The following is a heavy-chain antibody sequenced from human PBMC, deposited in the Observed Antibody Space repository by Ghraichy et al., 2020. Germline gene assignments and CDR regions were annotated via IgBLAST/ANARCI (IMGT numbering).Heavy chain of an antibody. CDR2: IYYSGST. CDR3: ARDNDYDSSGYYFDY. J-gene: IGHJ4*02. V-gene: IGHV4-59*01. CDR1: GGSISSYY. D-gene: IGHD3-22*01. Sequence: SETLSLTCTVSGGSISSYYWSWIRQPPGKGLEWIGYIYYSGSTNYNPSLKSRVTISVDTSKNQFSLKLSSVTAADTAVYYCARDNDYDSSGYYFDYWGQGTMVTVSS.